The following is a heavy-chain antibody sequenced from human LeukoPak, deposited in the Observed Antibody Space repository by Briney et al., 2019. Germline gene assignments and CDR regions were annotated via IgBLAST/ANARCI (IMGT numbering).Heavy chain of an antibody. CDR2: IIPIFGTA. CDR1: GGTFSSYA. CDR3: ARARWVTTTPHDYYYYMDV. D-gene: IGHD1-14*01. Sequence: SVKVSCKASGGTFSSYAISWVRQAPAQGLEWMGGIIPIFGTANYAQKFQGRVTITADESTSTAYMELSSLRSEDTAVYYCARARWVTTTPHDYYYYMDVWGKGTAVTVSS. V-gene: IGHV1-69*13. J-gene: IGHJ6*03.